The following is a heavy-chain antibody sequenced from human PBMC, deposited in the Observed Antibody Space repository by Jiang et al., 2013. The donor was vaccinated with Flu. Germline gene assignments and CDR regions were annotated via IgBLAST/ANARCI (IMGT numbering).Heavy chain of an antibody. Sequence: QTLSLTCAMSGDSVSSNSGAWNWIRQSPSRGLEWLGRTYYRSKWYNDYAVSVKSRITVNPDTSKNQFSLQLNSVTPDDTAVYYCARGGGYAFDIWGQGTMVTVSS. CDR2: TYYRSKWYN. CDR3: ARGGGYAFDI. J-gene: IGHJ3*02. V-gene: IGHV6-1*01. D-gene: IGHD2-15*01. CDR1: GDSVSSNSGA.